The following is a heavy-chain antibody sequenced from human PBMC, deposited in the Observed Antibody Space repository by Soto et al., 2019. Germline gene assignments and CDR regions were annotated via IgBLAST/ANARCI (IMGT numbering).Heavy chain of an antibody. CDR1: GGTLSSYA. Sequence: GASVKVSCTASGGTLSSYAISWVRQAPGQGLEWMGGIIPIFGTANYAQKFQGRVTITADESTSTAYMELSSLRSEDTAVYYCARDRGRRELDYWGQGTLVTVSS. CDR2: IIPIFGTA. D-gene: IGHD3-10*01. CDR3: ARDRGRRELDY. J-gene: IGHJ4*02. V-gene: IGHV1-69*13.